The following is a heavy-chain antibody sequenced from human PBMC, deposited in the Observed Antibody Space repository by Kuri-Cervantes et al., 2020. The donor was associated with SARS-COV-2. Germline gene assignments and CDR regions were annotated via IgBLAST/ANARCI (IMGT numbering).Heavy chain of an antibody. CDR3: ARGRQFWDIVVVVAARWFDP. Sequence: GSLRLSCAVYGGSFSGYYWSWIRQPPGKGLEWIGEINHSGSTNYNPSLKSRVTISVDTSKNQFSLKLSPVTAADTAVYYCARGRQFWDIVVVVAARWFDPWGQGTLVTVSS. D-gene: IGHD2-15*01. V-gene: IGHV4-34*01. CDR2: INHSGST. J-gene: IGHJ5*02. CDR1: GGSFSGYY.